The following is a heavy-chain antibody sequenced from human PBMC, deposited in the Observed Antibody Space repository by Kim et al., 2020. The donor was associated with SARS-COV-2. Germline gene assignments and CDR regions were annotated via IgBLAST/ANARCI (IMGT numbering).Heavy chain of an antibody. CDR2: IRSKAYGGTT. D-gene: IGHD3-3*01. V-gene: IGHV3-49*04. Sequence: GGSLRLSCTASGFSFGDYAMSWVRQAPGKGLEWVGFIRSKAYGGTTEYAASVKGRFTISRDDSKSIAYLQMNSLKTEDTAVYYCTRAPRAYYDFWSGYSPDNYYYYYMDVWGKGTTVTVSS. CDR3: TRAPRAYYDFWSGYSPDNYYYYYMDV. CDR1: GFSFGDYA. J-gene: IGHJ6*03.